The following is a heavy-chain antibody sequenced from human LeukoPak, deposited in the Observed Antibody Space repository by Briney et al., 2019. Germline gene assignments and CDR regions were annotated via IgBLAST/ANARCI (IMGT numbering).Heavy chain of an antibody. CDR3: ARDPSIAAAGINWFDP. Sequence: GASVKVSCKASGYTFTGYYMHWVRQVPGQGLEWMGWINPNSGGTNYAQKFQGRVTMTRDTSISTAYMELSRLRSDDTAVYYCARDPSIAAAGINWFDPWGQGTLVTVSS. J-gene: IGHJ5*02. CDR1: GYTFTGYY. D-gene: IGHD6-13*01. V-gene: IGHV1-2*02. CDR2: INPNSGGT.